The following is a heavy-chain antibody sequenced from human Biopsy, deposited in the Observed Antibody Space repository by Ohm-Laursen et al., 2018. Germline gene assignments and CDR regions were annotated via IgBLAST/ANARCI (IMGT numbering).Heavy chain of an antibody. D-gene: IGHD6-19*01. V-gene: IGHV3-33*04. CDR1: GFTSGHYA. CDR2: IWYDGTNE. J-gene: IGHJ2*01. Sequence: SLRLSCSASGFTSGHYAMHWVRQAPGKGPERISLIWYDGTNEDYADSVKGRFTISRDNSKNTLYLQINTLTLEDTAFYYCARGLSSGWYGYFDVWGRGTLVTVSS. CDR3: ARGLSSGWYGYFDV.